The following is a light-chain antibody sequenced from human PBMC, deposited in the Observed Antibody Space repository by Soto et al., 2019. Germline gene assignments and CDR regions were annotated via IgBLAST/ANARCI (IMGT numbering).Light chain of an antibody. J-gene: IGKJ2*01. Sequence: DIQMTQSPSSLSASVGDRVTITCRASQDIGNYLNWYQQKPGKTPNLLIYDASILETGVPSRFSGSGSGTYFTVTISSLQPEDIATYYCQQYDKVPYTFGQGTKVEIK. CDR1: QDIGNY. V-gene: IGKV1-33*01. CDR3: QQYDKVPYT. CDR2: DAS.